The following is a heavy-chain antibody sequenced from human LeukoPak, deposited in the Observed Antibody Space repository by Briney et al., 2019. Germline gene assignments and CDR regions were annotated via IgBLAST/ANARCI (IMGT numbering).Heavy chain of an antibody. CDR2: IIPIFGTA. CDR3: AMGVGAPEDLAVAADFDY. CDR1: GGTFSSYV. Sequence: GASVKVSFKASGGTFSSYVINWVRQAPGQGLEWMGGIIPIFGTANYAQKFQGRVTITADKSTSTAYMELSSLRSDDTAGYYCAMGVGAPEDLAVAADFDYWGQGTLVTVFS. J-gene: IGHJ4*02. V-gene: IGHV1-69*06. D-gene: IGHD6-19*01.